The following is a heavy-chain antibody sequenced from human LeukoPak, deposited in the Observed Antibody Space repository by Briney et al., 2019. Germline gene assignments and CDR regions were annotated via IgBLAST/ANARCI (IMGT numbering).Heavy chain of an antibody. CDR2: IKSKTDGGTT. J-gene: IGHJ6*02. CDR3: TTDGVQLLSCYYYYGMDV. D-gene: IGHD2-2*01. V-gene: IGHV3-15*01. CDR1: GFTLSNAW. Sequence: GGALRLSRAASGFTLSNAWMRWVRQAPGKGLEWVGRIKSKTDGGTTDYAAPVNGRLTISSDDSKNTLYLQMNSLKTEDTAVYYCTTDGVQLLSCYYYYGMDVWGQGTTVTVSS.